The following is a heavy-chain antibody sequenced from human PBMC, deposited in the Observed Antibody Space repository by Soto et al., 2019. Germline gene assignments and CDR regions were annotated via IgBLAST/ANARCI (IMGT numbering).Heavy chain of an antibody. D-gene: IGHD3-22*01. CDR2: IYPGDSDT. J-gene: IGHJ4*02. CDR3: ARLSGYKFDY. CDR1: GYSFTSYW. Sequence: ESLKISCKGSGYSFTSYWIGWVRQMPGKGLEWMGIIYPGDSDTRYNPSFQGQVTISADKSISTAYLPGSSLKASATALYYCARLSGYKFDYWGQGTLVPVSS. V-gene: IGHV5-51*01.